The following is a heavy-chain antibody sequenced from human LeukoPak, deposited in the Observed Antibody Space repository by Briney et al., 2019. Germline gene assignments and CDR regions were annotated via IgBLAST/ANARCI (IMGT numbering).Heavy chain of an antibody. Sequence: PGGSLRLSCAASGFTFSSYSMNWVRQAPGKGLEWVSSISSSSSYIYYADSVKGRFTISRDNAKNSLYLQMNSLRAEDTAVYYCARRGIAAAGPGFDYWGQGTLVTVSA. V-gene: IGHV3-21*01. CDR3: ARRGIAAAGPGFDY. J-gene: IGHJ4*02. CDR2: ISSSSSYI. CDR1: GFTFSSYS. D-gene: IGHD6-13*01.